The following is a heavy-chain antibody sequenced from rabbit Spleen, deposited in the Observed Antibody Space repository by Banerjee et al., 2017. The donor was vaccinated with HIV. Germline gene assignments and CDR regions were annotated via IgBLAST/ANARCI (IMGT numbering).Heavy chain of an antibody. J-gene: IGHJ4*01. CDR3: ASTVYISGWAPYYFNL. V-gene: IGHV1S47*01. Sequence: QEQLVESGGGLVQPGGSLKVSCKASGFDFSSYGVSWVRQAPGKGLEWIGYIEPIFGNTYYANWVNGRFTISSHNAQNTLYLQLSSLTAADTATYFCASTVYISGWAPYYFNLWGPGTLVTVS. CDR2: IEPIFGNT. CDR1: GFDFSSYG. D-gene: IGHD4-1*01.